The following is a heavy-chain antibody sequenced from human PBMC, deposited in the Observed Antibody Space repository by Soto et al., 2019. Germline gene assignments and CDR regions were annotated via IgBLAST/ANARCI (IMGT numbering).Heavy chain of an antibody. V-gene: IGHV1-18*01. CDR1: GYTFTSYG. J-gene: IGHJ5*02. CDR2: ISAYNGNT. D-gene: IGHD6-13*01. CDR3: ARCSEYSSSWYQVWFDP. Sequence: ASVNVSCKASGYTFTSYGISWVRQAPGQGLEWMGWISAYNGNTNYAQKLQGRVTMTTDTSTSTAYMELRSLRSDDTAVYYCARCSEYSSSWYQVWFDPWGQGTLVTVSS.